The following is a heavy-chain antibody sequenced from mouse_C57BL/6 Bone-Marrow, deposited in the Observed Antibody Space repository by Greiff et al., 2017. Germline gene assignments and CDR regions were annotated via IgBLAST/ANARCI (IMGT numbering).Heavy chain of an antibody. J-gene: IGHJ4*01. V-gene: IGHV5-6*02. D-gene: IGHD2-4*01. CDR3: ARPYYDYDATLYYYAMDY. CDR2: ISSGGSYT. Sequence: DVMLVESGGDLVKPGGSLKLSCAASGFTFSSYGMSWVRQTPDKRLEWVATISSGGSYTYYPDSVKGRFTISRDNAKNTLYLQMSSLKSEDTAMYYCARPYYDYDATLYYYAMDYWGQGTSVTVSS. CDR1: GFTFSSYG.